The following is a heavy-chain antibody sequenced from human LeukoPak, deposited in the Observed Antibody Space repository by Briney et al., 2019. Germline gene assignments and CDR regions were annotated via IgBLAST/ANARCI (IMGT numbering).Heavy chain of an antibody. CDR1: GFTFSSYW. CDR3: AKGVWLGTYYFDY. CDR2: ISGSDAST. J-gene: IGHJ4*02. Sequence: PGGSLRLSCAASGFTFSSYWMHWVRQAPGKGLEGVSAISGSDASTYYADSVKGRFTIYRDISKNTLYLQMNSLRGGDTAVYYCAKGVWLGTYYFDYWGQGTLVTVSS. D-gene: IGHD3-10*01. V-gene: IGHV3-23*01.